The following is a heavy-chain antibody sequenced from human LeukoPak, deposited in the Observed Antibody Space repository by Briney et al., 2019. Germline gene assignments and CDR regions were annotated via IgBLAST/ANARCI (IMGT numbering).Heavy chain of an antibody. CDR1: GFTFSSYG. CDR3: AKDGSERGSGKKYFDY. D-gene: IGHD3-10*01. CDR2: IRYDGSNK. Sequence: PGGSLRLSCAASGFTFSSYGMHWVRQAPGKGLEWVAFIRYDGSNKYYADSVKGRFTISRDNSKNTLYLQMNSLRAEDTAVYYCAKDGSERGSGKKYFDYWGQGTLVTVSS. J-gene: IGHJ4*02. V-gene: IGHV3-30*02.